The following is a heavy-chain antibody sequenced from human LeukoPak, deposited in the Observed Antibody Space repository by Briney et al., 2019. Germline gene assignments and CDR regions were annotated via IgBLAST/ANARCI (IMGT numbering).Heavy chain of an antibody. D-gene: IGHD1-20*01. J-gene: IGHJ6*02. V-gene: IGHV4-4*02. Sequence: SETLSPTCAVSSGSISSSYWWSWVRQPPGKGLEWIGEIYHSGSTNYNPSLKSRVTISIDKSKNQFSLRLSSVTAADTAVYYCARDFRERRGITEPHGMDVWGQGTTVTVSS. CDR3: ARDFRERRGITEPHGMDV. CDR1: SGSISSSYW. CDR2: IYHSGST.